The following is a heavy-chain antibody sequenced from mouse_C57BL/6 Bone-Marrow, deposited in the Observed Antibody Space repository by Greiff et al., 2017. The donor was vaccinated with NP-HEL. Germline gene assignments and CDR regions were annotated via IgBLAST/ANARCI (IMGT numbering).Heavy chain of an antibody. J-gene: IGHJ1*03. V-gene: IGHV1-26*01. Sequence: VQLQQSGPELVKPGASVKISCKASGYTFTDYYMNWVKQSHGKSLEWIGDINPNNGGTSYNQKFKGKATLTVDKSSSTAYMELRSLTSEDSAVYYCARWRYGSSWDFDVWGTGTTVTVSS. CDR1: GYTFTDYY. D-gene: IGHD1-1*01. CDR2: INPNNGGT. CDR3: ARWRYGSSWDFDV.